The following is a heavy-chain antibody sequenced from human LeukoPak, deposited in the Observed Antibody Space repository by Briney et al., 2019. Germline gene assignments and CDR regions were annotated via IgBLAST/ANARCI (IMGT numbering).Heavy chain of an antibody. D-gene: IGHD6-13*01. CDR3: ARFAEHSSSWYNYYYGMDV. Sequence: GGSLRLSCAASGFTFSDHWMAWVRQAPGKGLEWVAVIWYDGSNKYYADSVKGRVTISRDNSKNTLYLQMNSLRAEDTAVYYCARFAEHSSSWYNYYYGMDVWGQGTTVTVSS. CDR1: GFTFSDHW. J-gene: IGHJ6*02. CDR2: IWYDGSNK. V-gene: IGHV3-33*08.